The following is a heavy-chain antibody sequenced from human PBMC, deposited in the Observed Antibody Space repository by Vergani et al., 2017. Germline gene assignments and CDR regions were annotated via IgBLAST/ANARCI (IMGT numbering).Heavy chain of an antibody. D-gene: IGHD3-9*01. V-gene: IGHV1-46*03. CDR2: INPSGGHT. J-gene: IGHJ4*02. Sequence: QVQVVQSGAEVKKSGASAKVSCKTSGYTFSNYYMHWVRQAPGQGLGWMGIINPSGGHTNYAQKFQGRVTMTRDTSTSTVYMELSSLRSEDTAIYYCARGGYGILTGYRYWGQGTLVTVSA. CDR1: GYTFSNYY. CDR3: ARGGYGILTGYRY.